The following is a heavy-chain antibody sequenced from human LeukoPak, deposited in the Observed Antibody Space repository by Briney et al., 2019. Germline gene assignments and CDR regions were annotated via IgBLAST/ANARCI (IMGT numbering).Heavy chain of an antibody. J-gene: IGHJ3*02. CDR1: GYSFTSYW. V-gene: IGHV5-51*01. D-gene: IGHD3-22*01. CDR3: ARHAGYYDSSGYYNLRAFDI. CDR2: IYPGDSDT. Sequence: GESLKISCKGSGYSFTSYWIGWVRQMPGKGLEWMGIIYPGDSDTRYSPSFQGQVTISADKSIGTAYLQWSSLKASDTAMYYCARHAGYYDSSGYYNLRAFDIWGQGTMATVSS.